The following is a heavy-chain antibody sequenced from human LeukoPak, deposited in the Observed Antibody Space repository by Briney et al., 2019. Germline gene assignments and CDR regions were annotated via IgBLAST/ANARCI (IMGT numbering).Heavy chain of an antibody. CDR2: INHSGST. D-gene: IGHD2-21*02. V-gene: IGHV4-34*01. CDR3: ARGARGTAKSSWFDP. J-gene: IGHJ5*02. Sequence: SETLSLTCAVYGGSFSGYYWSWIRQPPGKGLEWIGEINHSGSTNYNPSLKSRVTISVDTPRNQFSLKLTSVTAADTAVYYCARGARGTAKSSWFDPWGQGTLVAVSS. CDR1: GGSFSGYY.